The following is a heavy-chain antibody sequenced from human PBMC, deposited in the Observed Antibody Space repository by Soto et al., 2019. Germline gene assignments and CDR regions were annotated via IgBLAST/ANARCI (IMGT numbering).Heavy chain of an antibody. J-gene: IGHJ4*02. Sequence: GGSLRLSCAASGFTFSSYALTWVRQAPGKGLEWVSVISGGGINTLYADSVKGRFTISRDNSKNTLYLQMNSLRADDTAVYYCATVGRANYFDDWGQGTLVTVSS. CDR1: GFTFSSYA. V-gene: IGHV3-23*01. CDR3: ATVGRANYFDD. CDR2: ISGGGINT.